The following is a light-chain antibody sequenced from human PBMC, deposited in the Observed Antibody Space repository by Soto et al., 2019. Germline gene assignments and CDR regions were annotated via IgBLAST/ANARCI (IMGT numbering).Light chain of an antibody. CDR1: RSVNNNY. Sequence: EIVLTQFPGTLSLSPGERATLSCRASRSVNNNYLAWYQQKPGQAPRLLIYGASTRATGIPARFSGSGSGTEFTLTISSLQPDDFATYYCQQYNSYWTFGQGTKVDIK. J-gene: IGKJ1*01. CDR3: QQYNSYWT. V-gene: IGKV3-20*01. CDR2: GAS.